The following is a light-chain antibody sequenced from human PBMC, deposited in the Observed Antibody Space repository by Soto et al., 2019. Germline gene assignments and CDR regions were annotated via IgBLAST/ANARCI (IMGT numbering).Light chain of an antibody. Sequence: EIVLTQSPATLSVSPGERVTLSCXASQSVDISLAWYQQKPGQAPRLXIYGASTRATDMPGTFSGRGSGTEFTLTITSLRPEDFAVYYCQQRSNWPITVGQGTRLEIK. V-gene: IGKV3-15*01. J-gene: IGKJ5*01. CDR3: QQRSNWPIT. CDR1: QSVDIS. CDR2: GAS.